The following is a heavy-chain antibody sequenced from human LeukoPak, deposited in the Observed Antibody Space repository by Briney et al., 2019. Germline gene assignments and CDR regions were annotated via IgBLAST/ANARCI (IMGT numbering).Heavy chain of an antibody. D-gene: IGHD1-26*01. V-gene: IGHV3-7*01. J-gene: IGHJ4*02. CDR3: ARDGPDSGIHYDY. CDR2: LNQDGSEK. CDR1: GFSFRSHW. Sequence: PGGSLRLSCAASGFSFRSHWMSWVRQSSGKGLEWVANLNQDGSEKQYVDSVKGRFTISRDNAKNLVYLEMNSLRGEDTAVYYCARDGPDSGIHYDYWGQGTLVTVSS.